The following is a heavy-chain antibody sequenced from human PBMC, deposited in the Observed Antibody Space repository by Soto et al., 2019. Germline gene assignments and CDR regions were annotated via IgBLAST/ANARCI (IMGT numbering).Heavy chain of an antibody. J-gene: IGHJ4*02. Sequence: SETLSLTGTVCGVCITSYFWSWIRQTPGKGLCCIGSISFIGATYSNPSLKCRAALSVDTSENHLSLTLNSVTSADKDVYFCARDRRDGYKRYFDFWGQGNQVTVSS. D-gene: IGHD5-12*01. CDR3: ARDRRDGYKRYFDF. V-gene: IGHV4-59*01. CDR1: GVCITSYF. CDR2: ISFIGAT.